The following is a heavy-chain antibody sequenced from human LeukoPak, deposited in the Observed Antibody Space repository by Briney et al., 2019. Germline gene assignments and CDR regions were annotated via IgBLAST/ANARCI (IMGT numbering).Heavy chain of an antibody. V-gene: IGHV1-18*01. Sequence: ASVKVSCKASGYTFTSYGISWVQQAPGQGLEWMGWISAYNGNTNYVQKLQGRVTMTTDTSTSTAYIELRSLRSDDTAVYYCARDPVPGIAVSWFDPWGQGTLVTVS. CDR1: GYTFTSYG. D-gene: IGHD6-19*01. CDR3: ARDPVPGIAVSWFDP. CDR2: ISAYNGNT. J-gene: IGHJ5*02.